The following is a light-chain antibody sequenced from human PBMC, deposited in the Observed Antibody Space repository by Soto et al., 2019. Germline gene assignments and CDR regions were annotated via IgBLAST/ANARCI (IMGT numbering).Light chain of an antibody. CDR2: TSY. CDR3: ASWDDRLNGPV. V-gene: IGLV1-44*01. CDR1: SSNVGGNT. Sequence: QSVLTQPPSASGTPGQRVTISCSGSSSNVGGNTVSWYQQLPGTAPKLLIYTSYQRPSGVPDRFSGSKSGTSASLAISGLQSDDEADYYCASWDDRLNGPVFGGGTKLTVL. J-gene: IGLJ3*02.